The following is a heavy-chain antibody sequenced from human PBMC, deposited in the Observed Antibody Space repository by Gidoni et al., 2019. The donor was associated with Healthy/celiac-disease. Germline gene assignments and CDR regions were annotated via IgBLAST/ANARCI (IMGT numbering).Heavy chain of an antibody. D-gene: IGHD3-10*01. CDR3: ARAWYYGSGSYVLGY. V-gene: IGHV4-59*01. J-gene: IGHJ4*02. CDR2: IYYSGST. Sequence: QVQLQESGPGLVKPSETLSLTCTVSGGSISSYSWSWIRQPPGKGLEWIGYIYYSGSTNYNPSLKSRVTISVDTSKNQFSLKLSSVTAADTAVYYCARAWYYGSGSYVLGYWGQGTLVTVSS. CDR1: GGSISSYS.